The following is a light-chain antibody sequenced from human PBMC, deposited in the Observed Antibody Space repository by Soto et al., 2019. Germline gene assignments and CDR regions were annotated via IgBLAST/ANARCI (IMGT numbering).Light chain of an antibody. CDR3: QQYGNSPLYS. CDR2: GAS. Sequence: EIVLTQSPDTLSLSPGERATLCCRASQSVDTAYLAWYQQRPGQPPRLLIYGASNRATGVPDRFGGSGSGTDFTLTISRLEPEDFAVYYCQQYGNSPLYSFGQGTKLEIK. J-gene: IGKJ2*03. V-gene: IGKV3-20*01. CDR1: QSVDTAY.